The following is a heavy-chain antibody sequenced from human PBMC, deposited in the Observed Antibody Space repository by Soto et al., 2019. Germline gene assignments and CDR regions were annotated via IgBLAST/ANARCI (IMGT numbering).Heavy chain of an antibody. CDR3: AREDPSGWKYGFDY. J-gene: IGHJ4*02. V-gene: IGHV1-69*04. D-gene: IGHD6-19*01. CDR2: IIPILGIA. CDR1: GGTFSSYT. Sequence: GASVKVSCKASGGTFSSYTISWVRQAPGQGLEWMGRIIPILGIANYAQKFQGRVTITADKSTSTAYMELSSLRSEDTAVYYCAREDPSGWKYGFDYWGQGTLVTVSS.